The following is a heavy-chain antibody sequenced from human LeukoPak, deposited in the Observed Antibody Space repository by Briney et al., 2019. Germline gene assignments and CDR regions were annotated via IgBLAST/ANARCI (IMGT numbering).Heavy chain of an antibody. V-gene: IGHV3-23*01. Sequence: GGSLRLSCAASGFTFAMSWVRQAPAKGLEWVSTIGGGGPTTDYADSVKDRFTISRDNSKNTLYLQMNSLRAEDTAVYFCARGFLGGTDQYFDSWGQGTLVTVSS. CDR1: GFTFA. D-gene: IGHD6-19*01. CDR2: IGGGGPTT. CDR3: ARGFLGGTDQYFDS. J-gene: IGHJ4*02.